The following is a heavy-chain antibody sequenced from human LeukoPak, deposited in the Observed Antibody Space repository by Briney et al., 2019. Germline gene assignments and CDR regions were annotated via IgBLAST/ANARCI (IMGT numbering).Heavy chain of an antibody. Sequence: PGESLRLSCAASGFSVSTKYMSWVRQAPGKGLEWVSVIYGADGTYYADSVKGRFTISRDNSKNTLYLQMNSLRPEDTAVYYCARTIREQWLTIDYWGQGTLVTFSS. CDR2: IYGADGT. J-gene: IGHJ4*02. CDR1: GFSVSTKY. CDR3: ARTIREQWLTIDY. D-gene: IGHD6-19*01. V-gene: IGHV3-66*01.